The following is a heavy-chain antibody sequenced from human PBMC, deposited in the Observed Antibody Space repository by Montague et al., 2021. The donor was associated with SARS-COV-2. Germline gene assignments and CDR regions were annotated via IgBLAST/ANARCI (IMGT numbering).Heavy chain of an antibody. Sequence: SETLSLTCAVYGGSFSGYYWSWIRQPPGKGLEWIGEINHSGSTKYNPSLKSRVTISVDTSKNQFSLNLRSVTTADTAVYYCARVAELDVFSVYYYGLDVWGQGTTVTVSS. J-gene: IGHJ6*02. CDR2: INHSGST. CDR3: ARVAELDVFSVYYYGLDV. D-gene: IGHD5/OR15-5a*01. V-gene: IGHV4-34*01. CDR1: GGSFSGYY.